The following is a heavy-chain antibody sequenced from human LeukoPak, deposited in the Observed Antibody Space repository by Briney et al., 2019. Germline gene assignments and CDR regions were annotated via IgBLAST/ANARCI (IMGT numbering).Heavy chain of an antibody. CDR2: IRYDGSNK. CDR1: GFTFSSYG. V-gene: IGHV3-30*02. J-gene: IGHJ4*02. CDR3: ARHPLGYCSGGSCYGIY. Sequence: GGSLRLSCAASGFTFSSYGMHWVRQAPGKGLEWVAFIRYDGSNKYYADSVKGRFTISRDNSKNTLYLQMNSLRAEDTAVYYCARHPLGYCSGGSCYGIYWGQGTLVTVSS. D-gene: IGHD2-15*01.